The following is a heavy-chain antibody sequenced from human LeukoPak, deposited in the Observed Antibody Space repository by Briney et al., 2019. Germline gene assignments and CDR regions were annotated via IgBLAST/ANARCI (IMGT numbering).Heavy chain of an antibody. J-gene: IGHJ5*02. CDR3: ASLPYCGGDCYPNWFDP. D-gene: IGHD2-21*02. Sequence: GEALKISCKGSGYSFPSYWIGWGRQMPGKGLECMGVIYLGYSDTRYSPSFQGQVTISADKSISTAYLQWSSLKASDTAMYYCASLPYCGGDCYPNWFDPWGQGTLVTVSS. CDR1: GYSFPSYW. V-gene: IGHV5-51*01. CDR2: IYLGYSDT.